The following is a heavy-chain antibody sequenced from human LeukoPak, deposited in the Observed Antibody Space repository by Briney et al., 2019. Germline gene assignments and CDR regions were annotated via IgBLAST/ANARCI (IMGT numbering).Heavy chain of an antibody. J-gene: IGHJ5*02. CDR1: GGTFSSYA. Sequence: SVKVSCKASGGTFSSYAISWVRQAPGQGLEWMGRIIPIFGTANYAQKFQGRVTITTDESTSTAYMELSSLRSEDTAMYYCARDSPPSEAARPGQGWFDPWGQGTLVTVSS. CDR3: ARDSPPSEAARPGQGWFDP. D-gene: IGHD6-6*01. V-gene: IGHV1-69*05. CDR2: IIPIFGTA.